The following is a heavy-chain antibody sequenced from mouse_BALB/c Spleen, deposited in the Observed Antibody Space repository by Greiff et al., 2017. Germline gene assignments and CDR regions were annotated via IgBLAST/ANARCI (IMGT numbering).Heavy chain of an antibody. CDR2: INPSNGRT. Sequence: QVQLQQPGAELVKPGASVMLSCKASGYTFTSYWMLWVKQRPGQGLEWIGEINPSNGRTNYMEKFKSKATLTVDKSSITAYMQLSSLTSEDSAVDSCARCIYAMDYWGQGTSVTVSS. CDR3: ARCIYAMDY. V-gene: IGHV1S81*02. J-gene: IGHJ4*01. CDR1: GYTFTSYW.